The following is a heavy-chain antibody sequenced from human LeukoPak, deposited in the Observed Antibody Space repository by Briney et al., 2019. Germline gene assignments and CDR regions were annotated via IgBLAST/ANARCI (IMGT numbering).Heavy chain of an antibody. D-gene: IGHD2-8*02. J-gene: IGHJ6*03. CDR1: GGTFSSYA. CDR3: ARDLGYCTGGVCYMRLKGYYMDV. V-gene: IGHV1-69*13. CDR2: IIPIFSTA. Sequence: ASVKVSCKASGGTFSSYAISWVRQAPGQGLEWMGGIIPIFSTANYAQKFQGRVTITADESTSTAYMELSSLRSEDTAVYYCARDLGYCTGGVCYMRLKGYYMDVWGKGTTVTVSS.